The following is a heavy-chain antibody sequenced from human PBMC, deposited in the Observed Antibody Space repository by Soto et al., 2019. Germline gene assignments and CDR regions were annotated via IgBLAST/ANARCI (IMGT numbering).Heavy chain of an antibody. V-gene: IGHV1-8*01. CDR2: MNPNSGNT. J-gene: IGHJ3*02. CDR1: GYTFTSYD. D-gene: IGHD3-3*01. CDR3: ARTVWGFLEWLLSPSDDAFDI. Sequence: GASVKVSCKASGYTFTSYDINWVRQATGQGLEWMGWMNPNSGNTGYAQKFQGRVTMTRNTSISTAYMELSSLRSEDTAVYYCARTVWGFLEWLLSPSDDAFDIWGQGTMVTVSS.